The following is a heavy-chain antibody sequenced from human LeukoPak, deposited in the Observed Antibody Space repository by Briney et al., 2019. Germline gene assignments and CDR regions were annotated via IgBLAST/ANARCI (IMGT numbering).Heavy chain of an antibody. CDR3: ALYRCSDTSRVPFDY. CDR2: IKCDGREK. D-gene: IGHD3-16*02. J-gene: IGHJ4*02. V-gene: IGHV3-7*01. Sequence: PGESLRLSCAASGFTCITYWMTWVRQAPGKGLEWVANIKCDGREKYYVDSVKGRFTICTVNARKSIYLQKNRRIVDDTAVYYFALYRCSDTSRVPFDYWGQGILVTVSS. CDR1: GFTCITYW.